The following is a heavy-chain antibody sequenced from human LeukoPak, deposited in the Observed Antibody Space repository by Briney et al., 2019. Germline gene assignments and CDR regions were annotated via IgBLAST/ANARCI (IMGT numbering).Heavy chain of an antibody. Sequence: GGSLRLSCAASGFTFSSYWMSWVRQAPGEGLEWVSSISSSSSYIFYADSVKGRFTISRDNAKNSLYLQMNSLRAEDTAVYYCAREGGITMVRGALDYWGQGTLVTVSS. CDR3: AREGGITMVRGALDY. CDR1: GFTFSSYW. V-gene: IGHV3-21*01. CDR2: ISSSSSYI. D-gene: IGHD3-10*01. J-gene: IGHJ4*02.